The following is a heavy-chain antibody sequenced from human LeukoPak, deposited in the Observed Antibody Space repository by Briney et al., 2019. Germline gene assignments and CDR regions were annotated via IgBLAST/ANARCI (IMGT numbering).Heavy chain of an antibody. CDR2: MNPNSGNT. CDR3: ARGTRVVPAASNYYYHSYMDV. V-gene: IGHV1-8*03. CDR1: GYTFTSYD. D-gene: IGHD2-2*01. J-gene: IGHJ6*03. Sequence: ASVKVSCKASGYTFTSYDINWVRQATGQGLEWMGWMNPNSGNTGYAQRFQGRVTITRNTSISTAYMELSSLRSEDTAVYYCARGTRVVPAASNYYYHSYMDVWGKGTTVTVSS.